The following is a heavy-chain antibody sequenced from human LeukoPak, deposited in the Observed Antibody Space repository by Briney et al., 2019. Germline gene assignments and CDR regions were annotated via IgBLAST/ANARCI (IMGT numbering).Heavy chain of an antibody. Sequence: GGSLRLSCAASGFTFDDYAMHWVRQTPGKGLEWVSGISWNSVTIDYADSVKGRFTVSRDNAKNSLYLQMNSLRAGDTALYYCAKAMSIAVAGSVDYWGQGTLVTVSS. V-gene: IGHV3-9*01. CDR1: GFTFDDYA. D-gene: IGHD6-19*01. CDR3: AKAMSIAVAGSVDY. J-gene: IGHJ4*02. CDR2: ISWNSVTI.